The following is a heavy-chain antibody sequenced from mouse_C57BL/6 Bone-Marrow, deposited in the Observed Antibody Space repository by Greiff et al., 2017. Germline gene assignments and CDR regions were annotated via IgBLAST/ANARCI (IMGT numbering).Heavy chain of an antibody. D-gene: IGHD2-1*01. CDR2: IDPEDGEN. CDR3: ARRYYGNYGWFAY. V-gene: IGHV14-2*01. CDR1: GFNIKDYY. J-gene: IGHJ3*01. Sequence: VQLQQSGAELVKPGASVKLSCTASGFNIKDYYMHWVKQRTEQGLEWIGRIDPEDGENKYAPKFQGKATITADTSSNSAYLQLSSLTSEDTAVYYCARRYYGNYGWFAYWGQGTLVTVSA.